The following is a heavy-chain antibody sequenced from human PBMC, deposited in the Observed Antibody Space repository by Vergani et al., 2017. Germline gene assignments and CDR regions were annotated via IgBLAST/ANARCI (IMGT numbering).Heavy chain of an antibody. V-gene: IGHV3-23*01. CDR3: AKVGRSEVAGTFGAFDI. D-gene: IGHD6-19*01. Sequence: EVQLLESGGDLVQPGGSLRLSCAASGLTFIMHAMSWVRQAPGKGLEWVSTLSASDRRTHYADSVKGRFTISRDISKNTLFLHMNSLRPEDTAVYYCAKVGRSEVAGTFGAFDIWGQGTMVTVSS. J-gene: IGHJ3*02. CDR1: GLTFIMHA. CDR2: LSASDRRT.